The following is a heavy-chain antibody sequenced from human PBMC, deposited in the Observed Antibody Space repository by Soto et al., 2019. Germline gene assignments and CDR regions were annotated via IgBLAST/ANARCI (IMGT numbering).Heavy chain of an antibody. CDR1: GFSFSSYP. Sequence: EVQLLESGGGLVQPGGSLSLSCAASGFSFSSYPMNWFGQAPGKGLEGVSAISGVGTSTYYADSVKGRFTISRDNSKNTLYLQMNGLRVEDTAVYYCAKGPWGAVTLFDHWGQGTLVTVSS. J-gene: IGHJ4*02. CDR2: ISGVGTST. D-gene: IGHD4-17*01. V-gene: IGHV3-23*01. CDR3: AKGPWGAVTLFDH.